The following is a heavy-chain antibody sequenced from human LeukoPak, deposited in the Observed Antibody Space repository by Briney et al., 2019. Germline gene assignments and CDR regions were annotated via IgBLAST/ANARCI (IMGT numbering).Heavy chain of an antibody. CDR3: ASGIGVGDSFDI. J-gene: IGHJ3*02. V-gene: IGHV3-74*01. Sequence: GGSLRLSCAASGFTFSSYWMYWVRQAPGKGLVCVSRINSDARNTNYADSVQGRFTISRDNAKNTLYLQMNSLRVEDTAVYYCASGIGVGDSFDIWGQGTMVTVSS. D-gene: IGHD3-3*01. CDR2: INSDARNT. CDR1: GFTFSSYW.